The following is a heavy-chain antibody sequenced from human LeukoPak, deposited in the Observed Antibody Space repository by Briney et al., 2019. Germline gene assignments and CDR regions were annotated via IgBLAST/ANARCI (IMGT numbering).Heavy chain of an antibody. CDR3: ARATTIFGVATGVWFDP. Sequence: SETLSLTCAVYGGSFSGYYWSWIRQPPGKGLEWIGEINHSGSTNYNPSLKSRVTISVDTSKNQFSLKLSSVTAADTAVYYCARATTIFGVATGVWFDPWGQGTLVTVSS. V-gene: IGHV4-34*01. CDR2: INHSGST. D-gene: IGHD3-3*01. J-gene: IGHJ5*02. CDR1: GGSFSGYY.